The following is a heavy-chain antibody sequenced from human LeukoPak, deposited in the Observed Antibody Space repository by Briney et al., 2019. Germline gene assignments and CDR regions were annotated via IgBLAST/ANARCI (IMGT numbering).Heavy chain of an antibody. Sequence: PGGSLRLSCAASGFTFDDYAMHWVRQAPGKGLEWVSGISWNSGSIGYADSVKGRFTISRDNAKNSLYLQMNSLRAEDTALYYCARTPWAPNGYWGQGTLVTVSS. CDR1: GFTFDDYA. J-gene: IGHJ4*02. CDR3: ARTPWAPNGY. D-gene: IGHD1-26*01. CDR2: ISWNSGSI. V-gene: IGHV3-9*01.